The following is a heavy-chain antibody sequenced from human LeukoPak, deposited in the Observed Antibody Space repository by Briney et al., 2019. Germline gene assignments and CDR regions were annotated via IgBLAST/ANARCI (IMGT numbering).Heavy chain of an antibody. V-gene: IGHV5-51*01. D-gene: IGHD6-13*01. CDR2: IYPGDSDT. CDR1: GYSFTSYW. Sequence: GEALKIACKVSGYSFTSYWIGWVRQMPGKGLEWMGTIYPGDSDTRYSPSFQGQVTISADKSISTAYLQWSSLKASDTAMYYCARRSYSGNWFDPWGQGTLVTVSS. J-gene: IGHJ5*02. CDR3: ARRSYSGNWFDP.